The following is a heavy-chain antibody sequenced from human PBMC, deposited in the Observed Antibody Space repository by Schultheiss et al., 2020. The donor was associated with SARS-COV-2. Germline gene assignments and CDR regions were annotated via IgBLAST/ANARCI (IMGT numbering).Heavy chain of an antibody. V-gene: IGHV3-23*01. CDR3: AKDGGSNDYWNWYFDL. D-gene: IGHD4/OR15-4a*01. Sequence: GGSLRLSCAASGFTFSSYAMHWVRQAPGKGLEWVSAISGSGGSTYYADSVKGRFTISRDNSKNTLYLQMNSLRAEDTAVYYCAKDGGSNDYWNWYFDLWGRGTLVTGSS. CDR2: ISGSGGST. CDR1: GFTFSSYA. J-gene: IGHJ2*01.